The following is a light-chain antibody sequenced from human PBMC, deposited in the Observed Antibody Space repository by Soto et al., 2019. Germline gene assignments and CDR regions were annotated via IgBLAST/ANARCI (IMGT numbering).Light chain of an antibody. CDR1: SSDVGSYNL. CDR3: CSYAGSSTFVV. CDR2: EVS. V-gene: IGLV2-23*02. J-gene: IGLJ2*01. Sequence: QSALTQPASVSGSPGQSITISCTGTSSDVGSYNLVSWYQQHPGKAPNLMIYEVSKRPSGVSNRFSGSKSGNTASLTISGRQAEHEADYCCCSYAGSSTFVVFGGGTTLTVL.